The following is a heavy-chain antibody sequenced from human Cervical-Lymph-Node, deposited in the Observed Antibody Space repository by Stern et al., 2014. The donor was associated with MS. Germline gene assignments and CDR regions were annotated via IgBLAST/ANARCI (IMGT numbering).Heavy chain of an antibody. CDR3: ARAGPYDYIWGNFLHRAFYFDS. V-gene: IGHV4-59*01. Sequence: QLQLQESGPGLVKPSETLSLMCSVSSGFIGNNYWSWIRQPPGKGLEWIGHLYYSGSTYYNPSLKRRVTISLDTSKNQLSLRLSSVTAADTAVYYCARAGPYDYIWGNFLHRAFYFDSWGQGALVTVSS. CDR1: SGFIGNNY. D-gene: IGHD3-16*01. J-gene: IGHJ4*02. CDR2: LYYSGST.